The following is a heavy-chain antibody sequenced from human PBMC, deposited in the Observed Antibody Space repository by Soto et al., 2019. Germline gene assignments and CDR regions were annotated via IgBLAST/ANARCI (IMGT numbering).Heavy chain of an antibody. CDR1: GFIFSSFG. CDR2: IWYDGSNT. V-gene: IGHV3-33*01. Sequence: GGSMRLSCAASGFIFSSFGMHWVRQAPGKGLEWVAHIWYDGSNTYYADSVKGRFTISRDNSRNTVYLQMNSLRAEDTAVYHCVRDLLGSGGHFDYWGQGTPVTVSS. CDR3: VRDLLGSGGHFDY. J-gene: IGHJ4*02. D-gene: IGHD7-27*01.